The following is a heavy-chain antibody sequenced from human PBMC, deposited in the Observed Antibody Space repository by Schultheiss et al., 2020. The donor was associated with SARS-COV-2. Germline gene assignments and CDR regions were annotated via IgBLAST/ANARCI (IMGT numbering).Heavy chain of an antibody. CDR1: GGSISSYY. CDR3: ARHSRRSSGWYSPGYYYYGMDV. J-gene: IGHJ6*02. V-gene: IGHV4-59*08. CDR2: IYYSGST. D-gene: IGHD6-19*01. Sequence: SQTLSLTCTVSGGSISSYYWSWIRQPPGKGLEWIGYIYYSGSTNYNPSLKSRVTISVDTSKNQFSLKLSSVTAADTAVYYCARHSRRSSGWYSPGYYYYGMDVWGQGTTVTVSS.